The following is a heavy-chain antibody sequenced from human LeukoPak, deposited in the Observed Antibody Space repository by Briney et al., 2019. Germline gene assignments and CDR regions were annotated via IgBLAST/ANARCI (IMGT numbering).Heavy chain of an antibody. CDR1: GYTFTGYY. J-gene: IGHJ3*02. CDR2: INPNSGGT. V-gene: IGHV1-2*02. CDR3: ASEAAAIGSDAFDI. D-gene: IGHD2-2*02. Sequence: ASVKVSCTASGYTFTGYYMHWVRHAPGQGREWMGWINPNSGGTNYAQKCQGRVTMTRDTSISTAYMELSRLRSDDTAVYYCASEAAAIGSDAFDIWGQGTMVTVSS.